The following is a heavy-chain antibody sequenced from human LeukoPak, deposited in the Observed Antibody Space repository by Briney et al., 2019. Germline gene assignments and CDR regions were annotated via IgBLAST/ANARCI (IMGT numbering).Heavy chain of an antibody. J-gene: IGHJ4*02. V-gene: IGHV3-9*01. D-gene: IGHD3-22*01. CDR2: ISWNSGSI. CDR1: GFTFDDYA. CDR3: ARGQEYYYDSSGYCDY. Sequence: SLRLSCAASGFTFDDYAMHWVRQAPGKGMERVSGISWNSGSIGYADSVKGRFTISRDNAKNSLYLQMNSLRAEDTALYYCARGQEYYYDSSGYCDYWGQGTLVTVSS.